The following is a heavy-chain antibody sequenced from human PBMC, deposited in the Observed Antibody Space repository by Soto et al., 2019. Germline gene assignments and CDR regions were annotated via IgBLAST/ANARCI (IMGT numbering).Heavy chain of an antibody. CDR3: ARAGTHGRSGYYYYYGMDV. Sequence: QVQLQESGPGLVKPSQTLSLTCTVSGGSISSGDYYWSWIRQPPGKGLEWIGYIYYSGSTYYNPSLKSRFTLAVDTSKNQFSLQLRSVTAADTAVYYCARAGTHGRSGYYYYYGMDVWGQGTTVTVSS. CDR1: GGSISSGDYY. V-gene: IGHV4-30-4*01. D-gene: IGHD3-3*01. J-gene: IGHJ6*02. CDR2: IYYSGST.